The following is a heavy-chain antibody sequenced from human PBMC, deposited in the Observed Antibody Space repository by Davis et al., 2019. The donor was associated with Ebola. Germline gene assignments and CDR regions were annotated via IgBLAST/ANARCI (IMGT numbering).Heavy chain of an antibody. CDR1: GFTFSSYA. CDR3: ARVHFSEWSHYYYYGMDV. CDR2: ISGSGGST. D-gene: IGHD3-3*02. V-gene: IGHV3-23*01. J-gene: IGHJ6*02. Sequence: GGSLRLSCAASGFTFSSYAMSWVRQAPRKGPERVSAISGSGGSTYYADSVKGRFTISIDNSKNTLYLQMNSLRAEDTAVYYCARVHFSEWSHYYYYGMDVWGQGTTVTVSS.